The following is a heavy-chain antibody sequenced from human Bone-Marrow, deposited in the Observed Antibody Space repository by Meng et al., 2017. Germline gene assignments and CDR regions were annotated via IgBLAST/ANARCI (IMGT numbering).Heavy chain of an antibody. D-gene: IGHD4-17*01. V-gene: IGHV3-66*02. CDR1: GFTVSHNY. CDR3: ASGLRLTDDYGDYGGGHHDAFDI. J-gene: IGHJ3*02. Sequence: GESLKISCAASGFTVSHNYMSWARQAPGKGLEWVSVIYSGGNTYYADSVKGRFTISRDNSKNTVFLQINSLRAEDTAVYYCASGLRLTDDYGDYGGGHHDAFDIWGQGTMVTVSS. CDR2: IYSGGNT.